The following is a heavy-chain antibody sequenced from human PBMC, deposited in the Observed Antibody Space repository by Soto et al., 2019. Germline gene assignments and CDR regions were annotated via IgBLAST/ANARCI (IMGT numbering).Heavy chain of an antibody. D-gene: IGHD5-12*01. CDR1: GGSFSGYY. Sequence: PSETLSLTCAVYGGSFSGYYWSWIRQPPGKGLEWIGEINHSGSTNYNPSLKSRVTISVDTSKNQFSLKLSSVTAADTAVYYCARGRSGGYDYRKKEYFDYWGQGTLVTVSS. J-gene: IGHJ4*02. CDR2: INHSGST. V-gene: IGHV4-34*01. CDR3: ARGRSGGYDYRKKEYFDY.